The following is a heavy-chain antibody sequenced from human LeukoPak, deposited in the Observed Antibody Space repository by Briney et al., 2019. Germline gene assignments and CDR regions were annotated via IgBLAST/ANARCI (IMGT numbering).Heavy chain of an antibody. Sequence: WGSLRLSCAASGFTFINYSMSWFRQAPGKGLEWVSAISGSGGSTHYADSVKGRFTISRDNSKNTLYLQMNSLRAEDTAVYSCAKGPRWEVPFDYWGQGTLVTVYS. V-gene: IGHV3-23*01. J-gene: IGHJ4*02. CDR3: AKGPRWEVPFDY. D-gene: IGHD1-26*01. CDR2: ISGSGGST. CDR1: GFTFINYS.